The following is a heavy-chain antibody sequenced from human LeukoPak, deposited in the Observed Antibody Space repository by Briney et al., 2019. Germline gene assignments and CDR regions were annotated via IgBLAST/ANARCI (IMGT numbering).Heavy chain of an antibody. V-gene: IGHV1-69*06. CDR3: ARMGYSSSSFDY. Sequence: GASVKVSCKASGYTFTSYDINWVRQATGQGLEWMGGIIPIFGTANYAQKFQGRVTITADKSTSTAYMELSSLRSEDTAVYYCARMGYSSSSFDYRGQGTLVTVSS. D-gene: IGHD6-6*01. CDR2: IIPIFGTA. J-gene: IGHJ4*02. CDR1: GYTFTSYD.